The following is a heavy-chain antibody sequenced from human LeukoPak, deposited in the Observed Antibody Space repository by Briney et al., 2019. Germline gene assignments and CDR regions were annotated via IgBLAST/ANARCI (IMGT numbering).Heavy chain of an antibody. V-gene: IGHV3-74*01. CDR3: ARDLRNYYGSGSYEDY. Sequence: GGSLRLSCAASGFTFSSYWMHWVRQAPGKGLVWFSRINSDGSSTSYADSVKGRFTISRDNAKNTLYLQMNSLRAEDTGVYYCARDLRNYYGSGSYEDYWGQGTLVTVSS. CDR1: GFTFSSYW. D-gene: IGHD3-10*01. J-gene: IGHJ4*02. CDR2: INSDGSST.